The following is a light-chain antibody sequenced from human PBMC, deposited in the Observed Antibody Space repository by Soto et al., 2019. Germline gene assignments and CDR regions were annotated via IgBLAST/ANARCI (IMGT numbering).Light chain of an antibody. CDR2: WAS. J-gene: IGKJ4*01. CDR3: QQYNGAPLT. V-gene: IGKV3-15*01. CDR1: HSVSKN. Sequence: EIVMTQAPATLSVSPGERATLSCRASHSVSKNVAWYQQTPQPPPKLLIHWASTREAGVPDRFSGSGSGTDFTLTISSLQPEDVAVYYRQQYNGAPLTFGGGTKVDIK.